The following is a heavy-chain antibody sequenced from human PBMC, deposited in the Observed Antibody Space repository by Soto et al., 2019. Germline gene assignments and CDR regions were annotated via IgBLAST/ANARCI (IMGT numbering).Heavy chain of an antibody. V-gene: IGHV3-23*01. CDR1: GFTCSSYD. CDR2: ISGNGGST. D-gene: IGHD4-17*01. J-gene: IGHJ3*02. CDR3: AHPRGYGVFDAYDI. Sequence: GGSLRHSCAASGFTCSSYDMSWVRQAPGKGLEWVSAISGNGGSTYYADSVKGRFTISRDNSINMLYLQMNSLRTEDTAVYFCAHPRGYGVFDAYDIWGQGAMVTVSS.